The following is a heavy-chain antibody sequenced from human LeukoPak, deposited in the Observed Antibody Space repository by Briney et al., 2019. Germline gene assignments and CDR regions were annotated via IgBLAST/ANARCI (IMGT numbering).Heavy chain of an antibody. J-gene: IGHJ4*02. Sequence: GGSLRLSCAASGFTFSSYAMHWVRQAPGKGLEWVAVISYDGSNKYYADSVKGRFTISRDNSKNTLYLQMNSLRAEDTAVYYCASKDYYLDYWGQGTLVTVS. V-gene: IGHV3-30-3*01. CDR1: GFTFSSYA. CDR3: ASKDYYLDY. CDR2: ISYDGSNK.